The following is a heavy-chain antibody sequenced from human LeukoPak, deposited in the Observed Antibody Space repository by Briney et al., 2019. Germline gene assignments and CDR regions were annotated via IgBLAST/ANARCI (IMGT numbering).Heavy chain of an antibody. D-gene: IGHD6-13*01. V-gene: IGHV3-23*01. CDR1: GLTFSSYA. J-gene: IGHJ4*02. CDR3: AKTRPLDSSSWSHGDY. CDR2: ISGSGDST. Sequence: GGSLRLSCAASGLTFSSYAMSWVRQAPGKGLEWVSAISGSGDSTYYGDSVKGRFTISRDNSKNTLYLQMNSLRAEDTAVYYCAKTRPLDSSSWSHGDYWGQGTLVTVSS.